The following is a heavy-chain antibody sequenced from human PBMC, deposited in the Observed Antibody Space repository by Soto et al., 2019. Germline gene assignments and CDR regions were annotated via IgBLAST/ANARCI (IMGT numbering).Heavy chain of an antibody. CDR3: ARRARPDFYYLDV. CDR1: GFTLSGYA. J-gene: IGHJ6*03. Sequence: PGGSLRLSCAASGFTLSGYAMDWVRQAPGKGLEYVSGISSNGVGTYYANSVQSRFTISRDNSKNTVYLQMGSPRPEDMAVYYCARRARPDFYYLDVWGKGTTVTVSS. CDR2: ISSNGVGT. D-gene: IGHD6-6*01. V-gene: IGHV3-64*01.